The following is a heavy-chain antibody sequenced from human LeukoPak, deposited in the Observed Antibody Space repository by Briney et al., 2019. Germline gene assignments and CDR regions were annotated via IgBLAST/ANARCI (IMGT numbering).Heavy chain of an antibody. Sequence: ASVKVSCKASGYTFTSYDINWVRQAPGQGLEWMGWISAYNGNTKYVQKLQGRVTMTTDTSTSTAYMELRSLRSDDTAVYYCARAVGGSYSKGGFDYWGQGTLVTVSS. D-gene: IGHD1-26*01. CDR2: ISAYNGNT. V-gene: IGHV1-18*01. CDR1: GYTFTSYD. CDR3: ARAVGGSYSKGGFDY. J-gene: IGHJ4*02.